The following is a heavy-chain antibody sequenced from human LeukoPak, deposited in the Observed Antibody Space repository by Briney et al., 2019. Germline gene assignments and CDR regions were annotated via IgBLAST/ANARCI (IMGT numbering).Heavy chain of an antibody. Sequence: KASETLSLTCTVSGGSISSSSYYWGWIRQPPGKGLEWIGSIYYSGSTYYNPSLKSRVTISVDTSKNQFSLKLSSVTAADTAVYYCARHHVLRYFAKGTVPPRPPVAFDIWGQGTMVTVSS. CDR3: ARHHVLRYFAKGTVPPRPPVAFDI. D-gene: IGHD3-9*01. J-gene: IGHJ3*02. V-gene: IGHV4-39*01. CDR1: GGSISSSSYY. CDR2: IYYSGST.